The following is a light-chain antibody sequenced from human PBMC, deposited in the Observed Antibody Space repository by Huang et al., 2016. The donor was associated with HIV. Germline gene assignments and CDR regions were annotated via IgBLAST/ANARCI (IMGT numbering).Light chain of an antibody. CDR2: DAS. CDR1: QSVSKY. CDR3: QQRSIWPPLT. J-gene: IGKJ4*01. Sequence: EIVLTQSPVTLSLSPGERATLSCRASQSVSKYLAWYQKKPGQAPRLLIYDASNRATGVPDRFSGSGSGTDFTLTINSLEAEDFAVYYCQQRSIWPPLTFGGGTKVEVK. V-gene: IGKV3-11*01.